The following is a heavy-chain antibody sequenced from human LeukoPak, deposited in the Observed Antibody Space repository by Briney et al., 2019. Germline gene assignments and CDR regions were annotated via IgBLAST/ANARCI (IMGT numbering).Heavy chain of an antibody. CDR3: AREGGLYCSSTSCNMRNWFDP. D-gene: IGHD2-2*01. V-gene: IGHV1-69*13. CDR1: GGTFSSYA. Sequence: SVKVSCKASGGTFSSYAISWVRQAPGQGLEWMGGIIPIFGTANYAQKFQGRVTITADESTSTAYMELSSLRSEDTAVYYCAREGGLYCSSTSCNMRNWFDPWGQGTLVTVSS. CDR2: IIPIFGTA. J-gene: IGHJ5*02.